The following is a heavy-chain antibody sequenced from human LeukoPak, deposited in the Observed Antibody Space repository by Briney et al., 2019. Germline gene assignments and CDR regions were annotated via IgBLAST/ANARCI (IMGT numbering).Heavy chain of an antibody. CDR3: ARDPLDYYDSSGYYYPFDY. CDR2: INPNSGGT. Sequence: ASVKVSCKASGYTFTGYYMHWVRQAPGQGLEWMGWINPNSGGTNYAQKFQGRVTMTRDTSISTAYMELSRLRSDDTAVYYCARDPLDYYDSSGYYYPFDYWGQGTLVTVSS. D-gene: IGHD3-22*01. CDR1: GYTFTGYY. V-gene: IGHV1-2*02. J-gene: IGHJ4*02.